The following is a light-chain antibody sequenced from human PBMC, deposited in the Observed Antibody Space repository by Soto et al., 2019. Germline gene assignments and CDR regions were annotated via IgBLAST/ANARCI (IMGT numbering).Light chain of an antibody. CDR2: GAS. J-gene: IGKJ2*01. CDR3: QQYSSSSPT. Sequence: DIQMTQSPSTLSASVGDRVTITCRASQSISSWLAWYQQKPGKAPKPLIYGASSLESGVPSRFSGSGSVTEFSLTIDSLQPDDFATYYCQQYSSSSPTFGQGTKLEIK. CDR1: QSISSW. V-gene: IGKV1-5*01.